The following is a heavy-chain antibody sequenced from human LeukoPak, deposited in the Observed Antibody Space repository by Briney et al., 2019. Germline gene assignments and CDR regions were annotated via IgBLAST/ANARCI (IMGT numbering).Heavy chain of an antibody. V-gene: IGHV1-2*02. CDR3: AGDVPDYDSSGYYYVGY. D-gene: IGHD3-22*01. J-gene: IGHJ4*02. CDR2: INPNSGGT. CDR1: GYTFTSYA. Sequence: ASVIVSCKASGYTFTSYAMNWVPQAPGQGLEWMGWINPNSGGTNYAQKFQGRVTMTRDTSISTAYMELSRLRSDDTAVYYCAGDVPDYDSSGYYYVGYWGQGTLVTVSS.